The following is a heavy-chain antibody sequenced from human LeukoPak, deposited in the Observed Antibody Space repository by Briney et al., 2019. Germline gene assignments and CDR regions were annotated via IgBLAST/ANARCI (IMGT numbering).Heavy chain of an antibody. J-gene: IGHJ5*02. Sequence: PSQTLSLTCTVSGGSISSGGYYWSWIRQHPGKGLEWIGYIYYSGSTYYNPSLKSRVTISVDTSKNQFSLKLSSVTAADTAVYYCARDMAYDYVWGSYRYQSNWFDPWGQGTLVTVSS. D-gene: IGHD3-16*02. CDR3: ARDMAYDYVWGSYRYQSNWFDP. CDR1: GGSISSGGYY. V-gene: IGHV4-31*03. CDR2: IYYSGST.